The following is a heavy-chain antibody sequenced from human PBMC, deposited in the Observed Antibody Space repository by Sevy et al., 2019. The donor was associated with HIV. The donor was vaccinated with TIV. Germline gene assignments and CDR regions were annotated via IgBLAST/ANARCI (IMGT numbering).Heavy chain of an antibody. J-gene: IGHJ4*01. Sequence: GGSLRLSCAASGVTIGSSVIHWVRQAPGKGLEWVALTRDAGGVIDYAKSVKGRFTLSADNAKNTVYVEMTSLRVEDTAIYHCAKEVGSSGSAGYLDYWGPGTLVTVSS. V-gene: IGHV3-30*02. CDR3: AKEVGSSGSAGYLDY. CDR2: TRDAGGVI. CDR1: GVTIGSSV. D-gene: IGHD3-22*01.